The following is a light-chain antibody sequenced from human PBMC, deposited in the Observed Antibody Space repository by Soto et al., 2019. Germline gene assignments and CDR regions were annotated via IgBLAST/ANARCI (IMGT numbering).Light chain of an antibody. J-gene: IGLJ2*01. Sequence: QPVLTQSPSASASLGASVKLTCTLSSGHSSYAIAWHQQQPEKGPRYLMKLNSDGSHSKGDGIPDRFSGSSSGAERYLTISNLQSEDEADYYCQTRGTGEVFGGGTKLTVL. CDR3: QTRGTGEV. CDR2: LNSDGSH. V-gene: IGLV4-69*01. CDR1: SGHSSYA.